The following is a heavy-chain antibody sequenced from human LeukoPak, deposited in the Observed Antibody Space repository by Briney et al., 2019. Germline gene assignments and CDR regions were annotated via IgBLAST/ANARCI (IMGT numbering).Heavy chain of an antibody. D-gene: IGHD1-7*01. CDR1: GFTFTSYS. CDR3: ARKAQYNGHYPLDY. J-gene: IGHJ4*02. V-gene: IGHV3-23*01. CDR2: TSDRGDYT. Sequence: GGSLRLSCAASGFTFTSYSMNWVRQAPGKGLEWVSGTSDRGDYTYYADSVKGRFTISRDSSKNTLFLQMNSLRAEDTALYFCARKAQYNGHYPLDYWGQGTLVTVSS.